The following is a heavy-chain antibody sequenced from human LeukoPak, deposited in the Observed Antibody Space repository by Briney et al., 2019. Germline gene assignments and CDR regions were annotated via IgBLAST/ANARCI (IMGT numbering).Heavy chain of an antibody. CDR1: GFTFSSFE. V-gene: IGHV3-48*03. D-gene: IGHD5-12*01. CDR3: VREMGGYPFDH. Sequence: HPGGSLRLPCAASGFTFSSFEMNWVRQAPGKGLEWVSYISTSGSTTYYADSVKGRFTISRDNAKNSLYLQMNSLRAEDTAIYYCVREMGGYPFDHWGQGTLVTVSS. CDR2: ISTSGSTT. J-gene: IGHJ4*02.